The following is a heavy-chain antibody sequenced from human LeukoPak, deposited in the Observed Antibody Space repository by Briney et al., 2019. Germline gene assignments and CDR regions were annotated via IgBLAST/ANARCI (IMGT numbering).Heavy chain of an antibody. D-gene: IGHD1-26*01. CDR1: GFTFSSYS. J-gene: IGHJ6*02. V-gene: IGHV3-21*01. CDR2: ISSSSSYI. Sequence: KSGGSLRLSCAASGFTFSSYSMNWVRQAPGKGLEWVSSISSSSSYIYYADSVKGRFTISRDNAKNSLYLQMNSLRAEDTAVYYCARDRRELLLPYYYYYGMDVWGQGTTVTVSS. CDR3: ARDRRELLLPYYYYYGMDV.